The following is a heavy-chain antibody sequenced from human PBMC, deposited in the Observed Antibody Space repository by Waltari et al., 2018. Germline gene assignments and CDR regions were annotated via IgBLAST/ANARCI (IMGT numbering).Heavy chain of an antibody. J-gene: IGHJ4*02. Sequence: QVQLVQSGAEVKKPGSSVKVSCKASGGTFSSYAISWVRQSPGQGLEWMGGIIPIFGTANYAQKFQGRVTITADESTSTAYMELSSLRSEDTAVYYCASSIRGRITIFGLDYWGQGTLVTVSS. D-gene: IGHD3-3*01. CDR1: GGTFSSYA. CDR3: ASSIRGRITIFGLDY. V-gene: IGHV1-69*12. CDR2: IIPIFGTA.